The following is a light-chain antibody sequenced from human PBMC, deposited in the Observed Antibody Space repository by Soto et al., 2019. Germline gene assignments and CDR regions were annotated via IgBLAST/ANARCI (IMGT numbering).Light chain of an antibody. V-gene: IGLV2-14*01. CDR3: TSYTSSSIVV. J-gene: IGLJ2*01. CDR1: SSDIGGYNY. CDR2: EVS. Sequence: QLVLTQPASVSGSPGQSITISCTGTSSDIGGYNYVSWYQQHPGKAPKLMIYEVSNRPSGVSNRFSGSKSGNTASLTISGLQAEDEADYYCTSYTSSSIVVLGGGTKVTVL.